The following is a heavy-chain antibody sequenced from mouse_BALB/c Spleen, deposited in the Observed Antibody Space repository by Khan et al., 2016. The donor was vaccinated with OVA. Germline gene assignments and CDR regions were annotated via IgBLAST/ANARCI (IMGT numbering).Heavy chain of an antibody. CDR3: ARSNSYWYFDV. CDR2: INTYSGAP. J-gene: IGHJ1*01. V-gene: IGHV9-3-1*01. D-gene: IGHD4-1*02. CDR1: GSTFTNYG. Sequence: QIQLVQSGPELKKPGETVKISCKASGSTFTNYGMNWVKQAPGKGLKWMGWINTYSGAPTYADDFKGRSAFSLETSASTAYLQIKNLKNEDTATYFCARSNSYWYFDVWGAGTTVTVSS.